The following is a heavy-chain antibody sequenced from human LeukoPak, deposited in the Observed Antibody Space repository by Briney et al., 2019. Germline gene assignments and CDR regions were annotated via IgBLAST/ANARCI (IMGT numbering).Heavy chain of an antibody. J-gene: IGHJ4*02. CDR2: ISSSSSTI. Sequence: PGGSLRLSCAASGFTFSSYSMNWVRQAPGKGLEWVSYISSSSSTIHYADSVKGRFTISRDNAKNSLYLQMNSLRAEDTAVYYCARAGGEEATGGYWGQGTLVTVSS. CDR1: GFTFSSYS. D-gene: IGHD2-8*02. V-gene: IGHV3-48*01. CDR3: ARAGGEEATGGY.